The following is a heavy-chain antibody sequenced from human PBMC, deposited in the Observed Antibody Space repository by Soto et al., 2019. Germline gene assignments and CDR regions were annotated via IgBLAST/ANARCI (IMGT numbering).Heavy chain of an antibody. Sequence: QVQLVQSGAEVRKPGASVKVSCKASGYTFTNYAMHWVRQAPGQRLEWMGWINAGNGNTKYSQKFQGRVTITRDTSASTAYMELSSLRSEDTAVYYCARGMDYWYFDLWGRDTLVTVSS. J-gene: IGHJ2*01. CDR3: ARGMDYWYFDL. D-gene: IGHD2-2*03. CDR1: GYTFTNYA. CDR2: INAGNGNT. V-gene: IGHV1-3*01.